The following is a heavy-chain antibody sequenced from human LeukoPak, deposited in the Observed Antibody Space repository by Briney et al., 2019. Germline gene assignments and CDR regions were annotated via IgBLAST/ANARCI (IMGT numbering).Heavy chain of an antibody. CDR2: INHSGST. D-gene: IGHD2-2*02. CDR1: GGSFSGYY. Sequence: SETLSLTCAVYGGSFSGYYWSWLRQPPGKGREWMGEINHSGSTNYNPSLKSRVTISVDTSKNQFSLKLSSVTAADTAVYYCARHYCSSTSCYRGYFDYWGQGTLVTVSS. J-gene: IGHJ4*02. CDR3: ARHYCSSTSCYRGYFDY. V-gene: IGHV4-34*01.